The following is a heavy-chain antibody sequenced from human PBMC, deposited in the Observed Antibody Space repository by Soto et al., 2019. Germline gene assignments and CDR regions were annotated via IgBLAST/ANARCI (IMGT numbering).Heavy chain of an antibody. CDR1: GASISGFY. Sequence: QVQLQESGPGLVKPSETLSLTCTVSGASISGFYWSWIRKSAGKGLEWIGRIYATGTTDYIPSLKRRVMMSVDTSKKQFSLKLRSVTAADTAVYYCVRDGTKTLRDWFDPWGQGISVTFSS. J-gene: IGHJ5*02. CDR3: VRDGTKTLRDWFDP. CDR2: IYATGTT. D-gene: IGHD1-1*01. V-gene: IGHV4-4*07.